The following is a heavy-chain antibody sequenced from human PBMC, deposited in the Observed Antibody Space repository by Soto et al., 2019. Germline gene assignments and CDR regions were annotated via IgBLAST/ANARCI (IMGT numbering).Heavy chain of an antibody. D-gene: IGHD2-15*01. V-gene: IGHV4-59*01. CDR3: ARKSGGDYYYYYGMDV. Sequence: SETLSLTCTVSGGSISSYYWSWIRQPPGKGLEWIGYIYYSGSTNYNPSLKSRVTTSVDTSKNQFSLKLSSVTAADTAVYYCARKSGGDYYYYYGMDVWGQGTTVTVS. CDR1: GGSISSYY. CDR2: IYYSGST. J-gene: IGHJ6*02.